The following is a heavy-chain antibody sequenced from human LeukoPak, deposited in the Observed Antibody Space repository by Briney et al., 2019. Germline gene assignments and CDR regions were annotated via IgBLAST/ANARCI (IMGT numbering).Heavy chain of an antibody. CDR3: ARGTWYSGTQGDAFDI. CDR2: IWYDGSNK. D-gene: IGHD1-26*01. CDR1: GGSFSGYY. J-gene: IGHJ3*02. V-gene: IGHV3-33*08. Sequence: LSLTCAVYGGSFSGYYWSWIRQAPGKGLEWVAVIWYDGSNKYYADSVKGRFTISRDNSKNTLYLQMNSLRAEDTAVYYCARGTWYSGTQGDAFDIWGQGTMVTVSS.